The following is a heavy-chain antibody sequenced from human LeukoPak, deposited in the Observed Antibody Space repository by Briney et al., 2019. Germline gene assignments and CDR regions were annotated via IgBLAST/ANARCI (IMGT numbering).Heavy chain of an antibody. CDR2: AYYSGST. V-gene: IGHV4-59*08. Sequence: SETLSLTCSVFDGSISNYYWSWIRQPPGKGLEWIGYAYYSGSTTYNPSLESRVTISVDTSKNQFSLKLTAVTAADTTVYYCARNSAVATSRSWFDPWGQGTLVTVSS. CDR1: DGSISNYY. CDR3: ARNSAVATSRSWFDP. D-gene: IGHD6-19*01. J-gene: IGHJ5*02.